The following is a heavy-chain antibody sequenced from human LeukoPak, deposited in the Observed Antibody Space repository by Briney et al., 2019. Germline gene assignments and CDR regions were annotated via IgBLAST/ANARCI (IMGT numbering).Heavy chain of an antibody. V-gene: IGHV4-34*01. CDR2: INHSGST. CDR3: ARGRIAAAGTGPYYYYGMDV. D-gene: IGHD6-13*01. J-gene: IGHJ6*02. CDR1: GGSFSGYY. Sequence: LETLSLTCAVYGGSFSGYYWSWIRQPPGKGLEWIGEINHSGSTNYNPSLKSRVTISVDTSKNQFSLKLSSVTAADTAVYYCARGRIAAAGTGPYYYYGMDVWGQGTTVTVSS.